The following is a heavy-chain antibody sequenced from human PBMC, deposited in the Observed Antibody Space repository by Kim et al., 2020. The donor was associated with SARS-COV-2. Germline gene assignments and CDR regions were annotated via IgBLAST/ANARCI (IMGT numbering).Heavy chain of an antibody. Sequence: SETLSLTCTVSGGSISSYYWSWIRQPPGKGLEWIGYIYYSGSTNYNPSLKNRVTISVDTSKNQFSLKMSSVTAADTAVDYCARVGEVGAQGDYYYYGMDVWGQGTTVTVSS. D-gene: IGHD1-26*01. V-gene: IGHV4-59*13. J-gene: IGHJ6*02. CDR2: IYYSGST. CDR3: ARVGEVGAQGDYYYYGMDV. CDR1: GGSISSYY.